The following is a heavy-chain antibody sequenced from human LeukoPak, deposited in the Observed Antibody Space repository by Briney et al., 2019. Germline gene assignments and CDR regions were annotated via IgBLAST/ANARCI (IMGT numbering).Heavy chain of an antibody. CDR3: ARVGDYGDYIYYYYYGMDV. CDR1: GFTFSSYE. CDR2: ISSSGSTI. Sequence: VGSLKLSCAASGFTFSSYEMNWVRQAPGKGLEWVSYISSSGSTIYYADSVKGRFTISRANAKNSLYLQMNSLRAEDTAVYYCARVGDYGDYIYYYYYGMDVWGQGTTVSVSS. D-gene: IGHD4-17*01. J-gene: IGHJ6*02. V-gene: IGHV3-48*03.